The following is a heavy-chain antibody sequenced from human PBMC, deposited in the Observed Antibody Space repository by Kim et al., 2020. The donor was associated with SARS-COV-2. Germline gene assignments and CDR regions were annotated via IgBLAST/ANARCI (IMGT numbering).Heavy chain of an antibody. CDR2: INNDGSGT. V-gene: IGHV3-74*01. J-gene: IGHJ4*02. CDR1: GFTFSNYW. D-gene: IGHD1-26*01. Sequence: GGSLRLSCAASGFTFSNYWMHWVRQVPGKGLVWVSRINNDGSGTGYADSVKGRFTISRDNAENTLFLQMNNLRAEDTAVYYCVRDGHGELPIDYWGQGTLVTVSS. CDR3: VRDGHGELPIDY.